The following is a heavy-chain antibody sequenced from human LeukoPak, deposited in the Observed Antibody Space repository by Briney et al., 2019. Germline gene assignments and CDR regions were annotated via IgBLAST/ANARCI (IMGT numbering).Heavy chain of an antibody. CDR3: AKDIVRNIVVVPAAMPTYYDY. V-gene: IGHV3-66*01. CDR2: IYSGGNT. D-gene: IGHD2-2*01. Sequence: GGSLRLSCAASGFTVSSNYMSWVRQAPGKGLEGVSVIYSGGNTYYADSVKGRFTISRDNSKNTLYLQMNSLRAEDTAVYYCAKDIVRNIVVVPAAMPTYYDYWGQGTLVTVSS. J-gene: IGHJ4*02. CDR1: GFTVSSNY.